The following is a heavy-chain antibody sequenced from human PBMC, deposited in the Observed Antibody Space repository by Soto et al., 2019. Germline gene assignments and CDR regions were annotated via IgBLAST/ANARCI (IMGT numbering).Heavy chain of an antibody. J-gene: IGHJ6*03. CDR3: AKGSPVAPPMDV. V-gene: IGHV3-23*01. D-gene: IGHD2-15*01. CDR2: VSASAIET. CDR1: GFTFSDAA. Sequence: EGQLLESGGALVQPGESLRLSCEGSGFTFSDAAMTWVRQVPGKGLEWVSFVSASAIETYTADSVRGRFTISRDNSKNTLFLQMNTLRAEDTAVYYCAKGSPVAPPMDVGGKGTTVTFSS.